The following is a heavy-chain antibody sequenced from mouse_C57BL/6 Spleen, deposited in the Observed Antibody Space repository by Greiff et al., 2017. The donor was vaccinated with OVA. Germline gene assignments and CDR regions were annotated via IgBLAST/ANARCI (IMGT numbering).Heavy chain of an antibody. CDR2: IWSDGST. CDR3: ARHGSYYGSSLYAMDY. Sequence: VKLQESGPGLVAPSQSLSITCTVSGFSLTSYGVHWVRQPPGKGLEWLVVIWSDGSTTYNSALKSRLSISKDNSKSQVFLKMNSLQTDDTAMYYCARHGSYYGSSLYAMDYWGQGTSVTVSS. V-gene: IGHV2-6-1*01. D-gene: IGHD1-1*01. CDR1: GFSLTSYG. J-gene: IGHJ4*01.